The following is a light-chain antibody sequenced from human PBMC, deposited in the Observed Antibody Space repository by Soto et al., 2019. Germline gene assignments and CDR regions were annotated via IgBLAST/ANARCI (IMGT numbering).Light chain of an antibody. J-gene: IGKJ5*01. CDR2: AAS. CDR3: QQYNRWTLIS. Sequence: ELMMTQSPATLSVSPGERATLSCRASQSISGNIAWYQQKPGQAPRLLIYAASIRASGIPARFSGTAFGREFTLSISSLPSEDSAVYYCQQYNRWTLISFGQGTRLEIK. V-gene: IGKV3-15*01. CDR1: QSISGN.